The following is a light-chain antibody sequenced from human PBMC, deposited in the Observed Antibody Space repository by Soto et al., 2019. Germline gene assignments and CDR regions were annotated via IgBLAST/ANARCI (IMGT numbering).Light chain of an antibody. CDR1: QSISSY. V-gene: IGKV1-39*01. Sequence: DIQMTQSPSSLSASVGDRVTITCRASQSISSYVNWYRQKPGKAPELLSYAASSLQSGVPSRFSGSGSWTDFTLTLSSLPPEDFATYYCKQSYSIPPTFGPGTKVDIK. CDR2: AAS. CDR3: KQSYSIPPT. J-gene: IGKJ3*01.